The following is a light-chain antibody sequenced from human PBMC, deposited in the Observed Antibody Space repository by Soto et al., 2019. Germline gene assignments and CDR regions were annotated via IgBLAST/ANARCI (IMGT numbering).Light chain of an antibody. CDR3: QQYDNWPPT. CDR1: QNISSY. Sequence: IVLTQSPATLSLSPGERATLSCRASQNISSYLIWYQQKPGQAPRLLMYDVSNRATGIPARFSGSGSGTEFTLTINSLQSEDFVVYYCQQYDNWPPTFGQGTRLEIK. CDR2: DVS. V-gene: IGKV3-11*01. J-gene: IGKJ5*01.